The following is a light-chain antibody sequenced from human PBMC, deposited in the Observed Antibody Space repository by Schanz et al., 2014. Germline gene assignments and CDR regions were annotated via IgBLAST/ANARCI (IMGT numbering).Light chain of an antibody. J-gene: IGLJ3*02. CDR2: HVN. CDR3: CSYAGGHSWI. CDR1: SSDVGTSDR. V-gene: IGLV2-11*01. Sequence: QSALTQPPSVSGSPGQSLTISCTGTSSDVGTSDRVSWYHHPPGNAPKLLIHHVNQRPSWVPYRFSGSKSGKTASLTISGLQADDESDYYCCSYAGGHSWIFGEGTKLTVL.